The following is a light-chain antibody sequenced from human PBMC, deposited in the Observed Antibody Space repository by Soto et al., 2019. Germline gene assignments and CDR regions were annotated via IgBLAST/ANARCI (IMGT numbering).Light chain of an antibody. Sequence: QSVLTQPPSASGTPGQRVTISCSGGSSNIGSNTVSWYQQLPGAAPKLLIYISNERPSGVPDRFSGSKSGTSASLAISGLQSEDEAEYYCAAWDDTLIGPVYGGGTKLTVL. CDR2: ISN. CDR1: SSNIGSNT. CDR3: AAWDDTLIGPV. J-gene: IGLJ2*01. V-gene: IGLV1-44*01.